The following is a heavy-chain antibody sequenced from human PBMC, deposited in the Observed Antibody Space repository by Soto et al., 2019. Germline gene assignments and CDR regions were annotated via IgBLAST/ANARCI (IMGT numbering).Heavy chain of an antibody. Sequence: GGSLRLSCVASGFTFSSYGMNWVRQGPGKGLEWLSSISKSGTTTYYADSVKGRFTVSRDNAKNSLYLQMNSLRDEDMAVYYCARDGYCVSSSWSFLPGVLGQGTTVTVSS. CDR1: GFTFSSYG. V-gene: IGHV3-48*02. D-gene: IGHD2-2*03. J-gene: IGHJ6*02. CDR2: ISKSGTTT. CDR3: ARDGYCVSSSWSFLPGV.